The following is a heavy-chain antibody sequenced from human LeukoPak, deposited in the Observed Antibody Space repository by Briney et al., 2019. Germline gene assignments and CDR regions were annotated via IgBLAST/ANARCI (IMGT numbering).Heavy chain of an antibody. V-gene: IGHV3-33*01. CDR2: IRYDGSNK. D-gene: IGHD4-17*01. CDR1: GFTFSSYG. CDR3: ARETTVTTLDY. Sequence: GRSLRLSCAASGFTFSSYGMHWVRQAPGKGLEWVAVIRYDGSNKYYADSVKGRFTISRDNSKNTLYLQMNSLRAEDTAVYYCARETTVTTLDYWGQGTLVTVSS. J-gene: IGHJ4*02.